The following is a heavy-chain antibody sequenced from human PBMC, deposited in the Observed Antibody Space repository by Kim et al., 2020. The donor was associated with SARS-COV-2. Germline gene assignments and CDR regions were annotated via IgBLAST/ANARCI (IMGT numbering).Heavy chain of an antibody. CDR3: VTGGGPA. CDR1: GYTFTTYN. J-gene: IGHJ4*02. D-gene: IGHD5-12*01. V-gene: IGHV1-3*04. CDR2: INSGKGNT. Sequence: ASVKVSCKASGYTFTTYNIHWVRQAPGQGLEWMGWINSGKGNTKYSQKLQGRVPISRDISASTAHMDLSSLGSEDTAIYYCVTGGGPAWGQGTLVAVSS.